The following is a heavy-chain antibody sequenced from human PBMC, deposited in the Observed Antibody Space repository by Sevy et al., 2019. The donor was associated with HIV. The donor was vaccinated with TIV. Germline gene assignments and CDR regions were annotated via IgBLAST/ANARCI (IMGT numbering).Heavy chain of an antibody. CDR3: ATKRIAARPIYYYYYGMDV. CDR2: FDPEDGET. J-gene: IGHJ6*02. D-gene: IGHD6-6*01. V-gene: IGHV1-24*01. Sequence: ASVKVSCKVSGYTLTELFMHWVRQAPGKGLEWMGGFDPEDGETIYAQKFQGRVTMTEDTSTDTAYMELSSLRSEDTAVYYCATKRIAARPIYYYYYGMDVWGQGTTVTVSS. CDR1: GYTLTELF.